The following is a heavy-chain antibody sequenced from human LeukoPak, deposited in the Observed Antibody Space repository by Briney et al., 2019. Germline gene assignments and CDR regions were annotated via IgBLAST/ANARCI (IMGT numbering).Heavy chain of an antibody. Sequence: GGSLRLSCAASGFTLSSYWMSWVRQAPGKGLGWVAVIWYDGSNKYYADSVKGRFTISRDNSKNTLYLQMNSLRAEDTAVYYCARDRGEWTIGSYYYYYYYMDVWGKGTTVTVSS. CDR2: IWYDGSNK. V-gene: IGHV3-33*08. J-gene: IGHJ6*03. CDR1: GFTLSSYW. CDR3: ARDRGEWTIGSYYYYYYYMDV. D-gene: IGHD3-10*01.